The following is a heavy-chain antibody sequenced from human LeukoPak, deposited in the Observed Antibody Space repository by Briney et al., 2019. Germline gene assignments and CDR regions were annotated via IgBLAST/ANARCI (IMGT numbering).Heavy chain of an antibody. CDR2: ISSSSSYI. V-gene: IGHV3-21*01. CDR3: ASGRYCSNTSCYTGGIFDY. D-gene: IGHD2-2*02. Sequence: GGSLRPSCAASGFTFSSYSMNWVRQAPGKGLEWVSSISSSSSYIYYADSVKGRFTISRDNSKNTLYLQMNSLRAEDTAVYYCASGRYCSNTSCYTGGIFDYWGQGTLVTVSS. CDR1: GFTFSSYS. J-gene: IGHJ4*02.